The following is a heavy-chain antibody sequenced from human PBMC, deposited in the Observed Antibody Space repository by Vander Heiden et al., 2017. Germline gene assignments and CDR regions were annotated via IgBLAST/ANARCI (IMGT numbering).Heavy chain of an antibody. D-gene: IGHD3-10*01. CDR2: ISYDGSNK. Sequence: QVQLVESGGGVVQPGRSLRLSCAASGFTFSSYAMHWVPQAPGKGLEWVAVISYDGSNKYYADSVKGRFTISRDNSKNTLYLQMNSLRAEDTAVYYCARAYYYGSGSYVGYWGQGTLVTVSS. V-gene: IGHV3-30-3*01. CDR1: GFTFSSYA. J-gene: IGHJ4*02. CDR3: ARAYYYGSGSYVGY.